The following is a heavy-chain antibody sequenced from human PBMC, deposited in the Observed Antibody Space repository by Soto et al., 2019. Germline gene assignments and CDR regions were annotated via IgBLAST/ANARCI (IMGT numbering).Heavy chain of an antibody. Sequence: SQTLSLTCAISGDSVSSNSAAWNWIRQYPSRGLEWLGRTYYRSKWYNDYAVSVKSRITINPDTSKNQFSLQLNSVTPEDTAVYYCARDLILDSSSWYYFDYWGQGTLVTVSS. CDR1: GDSVSSNSAA. V-gene: IGHV6-1*01. D-gene: IGHD6-13*01. J-gene: IGHJ4*02. CDR3: ARDLILDSSSWYYFDY. CDR2: TYYRSKWYN.